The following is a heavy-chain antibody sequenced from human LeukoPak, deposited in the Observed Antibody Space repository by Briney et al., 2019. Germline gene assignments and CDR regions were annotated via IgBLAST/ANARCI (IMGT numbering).Heavy chain of an antibody. J-gene: IGHJ4*02. CDR2: INPNGGST. CDR1: GYTFTSYY. Sequence: ASVKVSCKASGYTFTSYYMHWVRQAPGQGLEWMGIINPNGGSTSYAQKFQGRVTMTRDTSTSTVYMELSSLRSEDTAVYFCAREIAAREFDYWGQGTLVTVSS. CDR3: AREIAAREFDY. D-gene: IGHD6-6*01. V-gene: IGHV1-46*01.